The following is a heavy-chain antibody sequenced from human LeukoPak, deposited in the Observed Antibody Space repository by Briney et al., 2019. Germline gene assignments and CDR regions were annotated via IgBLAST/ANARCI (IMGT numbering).Heavy chain of an antibody. Sequence: SQTLSLTCTVSGGSISSSNYYWNWIRQPAGKGLEWIGRIYTSGSTNYNPSLKSRVTISVDTSKNQFSLKLSSVTAADTAVYYCARGLAPGWGYYHYYMDVWGKGTTVTISS. V-gene: IGHV4-61*02. D-gene: IGHD6-19*01. CDR3: ARGLAPGWGYYHYYMDV. CDR1: GGSISSSNYY. CDR2: IYTSGST. J-gene: IGHJ6*03.